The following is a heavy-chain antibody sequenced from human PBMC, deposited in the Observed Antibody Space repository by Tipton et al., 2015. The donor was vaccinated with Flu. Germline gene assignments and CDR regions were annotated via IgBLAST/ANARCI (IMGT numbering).Heavy chain of an antibody. CDR3: SRSTYYYGSGSSDY. V-gene: IGHV4-38-2*01. Sequence: TLSLTCGVSGYSISTGYYWGRIRQPPGKGLEWIGSISHSGSTYYKPSLKSRVTISLDTFQNQFSLKLNSVTAADTAVYYCSRSTYYYGSGSSDYWGQGTLVTVSS. J-gene: IGHJ4*02. CDR1: GYSISTGYY. D-gene: IGHD3-10*01. CDR2: ISHSGST.